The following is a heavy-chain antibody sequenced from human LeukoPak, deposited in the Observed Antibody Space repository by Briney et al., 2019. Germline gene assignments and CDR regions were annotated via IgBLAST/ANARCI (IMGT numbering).Heavy chain of an antibody. CDR3: AREKVEETYYYYMDV. Sequence: PSETLSLTCSVSGGSVSSYYWSWIRQPAGKGLEWIGRIYTSGSTSYNPSLKSRVTMSVDTSKNQFSLKLSSVTAADTAVYYCAREKVEETYYYYMDVWGKGTTVTVSS. CDR1: GGSVSSYY. V-gene: IGHV4-4*07. CDR2: IYTSGST. J-gene: IGHJ6*03.